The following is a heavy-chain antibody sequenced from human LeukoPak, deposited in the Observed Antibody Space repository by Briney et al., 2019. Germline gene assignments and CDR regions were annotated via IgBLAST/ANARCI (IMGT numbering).Heavy chain of an antibody. CDR3: AREKAALDY. CDR1: GLTLSSYW. Sequence: QPGGSLRLSCSASGLTLSSYWMHWVRQAPGKGLVWVSRINSDGSSTSYADSVKGRFTISRDNAKNTLYLQMNSLRAEDTAVYYCAREKAALDYWGQGTLVTVSS. J-gene: IGHJ4*02. CDR2: INSDGSST. V-gene: IGHV3-74*01.